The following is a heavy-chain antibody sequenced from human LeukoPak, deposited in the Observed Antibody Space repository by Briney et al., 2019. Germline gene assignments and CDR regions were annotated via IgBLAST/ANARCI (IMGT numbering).Heavy chain of an antibody. CDR3: ARAEIQLPARYYGMDV. CDR1: GGSFSGYY. CDR2: IYYSGST. V-gene: IGHV4-59*01. D-gene: IGHD5-18*01. J-gene: IGHJ6*02. Sequence: SETLSLTCAVYGGSFSGYYWSWIRQPPGKGLEWIGYIYYSGSTNYNPSLKSRVTISVDTSKNQFSLKLSSVTAADTAVYYYARAEIQLPARYYGMDVWGQGTTVTVSS.